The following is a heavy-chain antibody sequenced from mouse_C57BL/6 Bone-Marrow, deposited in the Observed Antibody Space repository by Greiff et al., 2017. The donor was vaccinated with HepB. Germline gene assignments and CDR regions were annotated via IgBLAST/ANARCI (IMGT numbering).Heavy chain of an antibody. Sequence: QVQLQQSGAELVKPGASVKMSCKASAYTFPSYWKTWGKKRPGQGLEWIGDISPGSGSTNYNEKFKRKATLTVDKSSSTAYMQLSSLTSEDSAVYYCARPYYCDSSLPYAMDYWGQGTSVTVSS. V-gene: IGHV1-55*01. J-gene: IGHJ4*01. CDR3: ARPYYCDSSLPYAMDY. CDR1: AYTFPSYW. CDR2: ISPGSGST. D-gene: IGHD1-1*01.